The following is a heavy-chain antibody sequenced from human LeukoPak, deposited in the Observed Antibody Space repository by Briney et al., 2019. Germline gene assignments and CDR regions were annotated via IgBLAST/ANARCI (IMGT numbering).Heavy chain of an antibody. Sequence: ASVEVSCKASGGTFSSYAISWVRQAPGQGLEWMGGIIPIFGTANYAQKFQGRVTITTDESTSTAYMELSSLRSEDTAVYYCARGVLYGSGSYHYYYMDVWGKGTTVTVSS. D-gene: IGHD3-10*01. CDR3: ARGVLYGSGSYHYYYMDV. V-gene: IGHV1-69*05. J-gene: IGHJ6*03. CDR2: IIPIFGTA. CDR1: GGTFSSYA.